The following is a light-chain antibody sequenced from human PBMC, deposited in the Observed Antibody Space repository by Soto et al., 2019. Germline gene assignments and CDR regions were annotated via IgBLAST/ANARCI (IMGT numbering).Light chain of an antibody. J-gene: IGKJ3*01. CDR3: QQLNSYPFT. Sequence: DIQLTQSPSFLSASVGDRVTITCRASPGISSYFAWYQQKPGKVPELLIFSTSTLVSGVPSRFSGSGSETEFTLTISSLQPEDSATYYCQQLNSYPFTFGPGTKVTLK. CDR2: STS. V-gene: IGKV1-9*01. CDR1: PGISSY.